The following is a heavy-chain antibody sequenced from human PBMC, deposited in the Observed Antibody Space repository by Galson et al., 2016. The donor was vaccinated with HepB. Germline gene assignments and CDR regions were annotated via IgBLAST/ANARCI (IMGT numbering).Heavy chain of an antibody. CDR2: ISSSGSSR. CDR3: ARGGYDVAGYYYYGSDV. Sequence: SLRLSCAASGFTFSDYYMSWIRQARGKGLEWVSYISSSGSSRYFADSVKGRFTVSRDNTKTSLYLQKNSLRDEDTAVYYCARGGYDVAGYYYYGSDVWGQGTTVTVSS. CDR1: GFTFSDYY. V-gene: IGHV3-11*01. J-gene: IGHJ6*02. D-gene: IGHD5-12*01.